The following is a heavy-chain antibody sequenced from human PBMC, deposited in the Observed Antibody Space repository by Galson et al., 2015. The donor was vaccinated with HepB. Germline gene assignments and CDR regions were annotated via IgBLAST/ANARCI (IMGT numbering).Heavy chain of an antibody. CDR2: IYRNDDK. Sequence: PALVTPPQTLTLPCTVSGFSLPTSGVGVGWVRQTPQKALAWLAVIYRNDDKLYSPALKSRLFITKDTYKNQVVLRVTNMDPVDTGTYFCAHRRVFDEEVWFDPWGQGTLVTVS. V-gene: IGHV2-5*01. CDR1: GFSLPTSGVG. CDR3: AHRRVFDEEVWFDP. J-gene: IGHJ5*02.